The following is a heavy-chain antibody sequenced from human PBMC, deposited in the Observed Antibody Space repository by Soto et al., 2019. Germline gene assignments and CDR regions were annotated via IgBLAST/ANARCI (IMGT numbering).Heavy chain of an antibody. CDR3: ERDSGDYQGFDY. CDR1: GGSISSYY. CDR2: IYTSGST. J-gene: IGHJ4*02. Sequence: PSETLSLTCTVSGGSISSYYWSWIRQPAGKGLEWIGRIYTSGSTNYNPSLKSRVTVSLDTSKNEFSLRVSSVTAAETAVYYCERDSGDYQGFDYWGQGTLVTVSS. D-gene: IGHD4-17*01. V-gene: IGHV4-4*07.